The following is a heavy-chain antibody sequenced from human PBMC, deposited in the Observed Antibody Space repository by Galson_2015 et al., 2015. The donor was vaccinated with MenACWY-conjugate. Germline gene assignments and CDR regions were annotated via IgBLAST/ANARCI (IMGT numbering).Heavy chain of an antibody. CDR1: GYTFTSYG. Sequence: SVKVSCKASGYTFTSYGISWVRQAPGQGLEWMGWISAYNGNTNYAQKLQGRVTMTTDTSTSTAYMELRSLRSDVTAVYYCAREDCSGGSCYTVHWGQGTLVTVSS. CDR2: ISAYNGNT. CDR3: AREDCSGGSCYTVH. V-gene: IGHV1-18*01. D-gene: IGHD2-15*01. J-gene: IGHJ1*01.